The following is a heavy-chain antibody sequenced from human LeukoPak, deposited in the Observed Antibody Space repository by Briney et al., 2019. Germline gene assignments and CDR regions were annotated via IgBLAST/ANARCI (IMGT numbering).Heavy chain of an antibody. Sequence: GGSLRLSCAASGFTFSSYWMSWVRQAPGKGLEWVANIKQDGSEKYYVDSVKGGFTISRDNAKNSLYLQMNSMRTEDTAVYYCARVAPDDYGDYVRDYWGQGTLVTVSS. V-gene: IGHV3-7*01. CDR2: IKQDGSEK. J-gene: IGHJ4*02. CDR3: ARVAPDDYGDYVRDY. CDR1: GFTFSSYW. D-gene: IGHD4-17*01.